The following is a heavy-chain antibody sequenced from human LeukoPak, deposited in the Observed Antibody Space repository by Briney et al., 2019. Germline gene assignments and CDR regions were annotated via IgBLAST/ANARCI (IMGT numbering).Heavy chain of an antibody. V-gene: IGHV4-31*03. Sequence: SQTLSLTCTVSGGSISSGCYYWSWIRQHPGKGLEWIGYIYYSGSTYYNPSLKSRVTISVDTSKNQFSLKLSSVTAADTAVYYCARDRREVHYDISTGYPDYWGQGTLVTVSS. CDR3: ARDRREVHYDISTGYPDY. CDR2: IYYSGST. J-gene: IGHJ4*02. CDR1: GGSISSGCYY. D-gene: IGHD3-9*01.